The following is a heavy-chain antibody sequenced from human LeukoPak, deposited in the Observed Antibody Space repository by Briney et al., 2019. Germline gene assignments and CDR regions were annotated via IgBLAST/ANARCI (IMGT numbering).Heavy chain of an antibody. Sequence: GGSLRLSCAASGFTFSSYAMSWVRQAPGKGLEWVSAISGSGGSTYYADSVKGRFTISRDNAKNSLYLQMNSLRAEDTAVYYCARGDHSGYDGSVDYWGQGTLVTVSS. V-gene: IGHV3-23*01. J-gene: IGHJ4*02. D-gene: IGHD5-12*01. CDR2: ISGSGGST. CDR3: ARGDHSGYDGSVDY. CDR1: GFTFSSYA.